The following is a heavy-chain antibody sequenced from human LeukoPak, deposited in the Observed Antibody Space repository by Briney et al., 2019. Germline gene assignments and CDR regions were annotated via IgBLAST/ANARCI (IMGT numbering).Heavy chain of an antibody. V-gene: IGHV5-51*01. D-gene: IGHD6-6*01. CDR3: ARLRGPGRSSSSRNWFDP. Sequence: GESLKISCKGSGYSFTSYWIGWVRQMPGKGWGGLGIFYPGDSDTRYSPSFQGQVTISADKSISTAYLQWSSLKASDTAMYYCARLRGPGRSSSSRNWFDPWGQGTLVTVSS. CDR1: GYSFTSYW. CDR2: FYPGDSDT. J-gene: IGHJ5*02.